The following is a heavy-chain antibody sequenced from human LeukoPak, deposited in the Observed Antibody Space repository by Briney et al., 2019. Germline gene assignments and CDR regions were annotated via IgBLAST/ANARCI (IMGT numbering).Heavy chain of an antibody. CDR1: GYSSTNYG. CDR2: IHIYRGNT. CDR3: ATGLWFGKYLDV. Sequence: ASVKVSCKASGYSSTNYGISWVRQAPGQGLEWMGWIHIYRGNTNYAQKFQGRVTMTTDTSTSTVYMEVRGLRSEDTAVYYCATGLWFGKYLDVWGKGTTVAISS. D-gene: IGHD3-10*01. J-gene: IGHJ6*04. V-gene: IGHV1-18*01.